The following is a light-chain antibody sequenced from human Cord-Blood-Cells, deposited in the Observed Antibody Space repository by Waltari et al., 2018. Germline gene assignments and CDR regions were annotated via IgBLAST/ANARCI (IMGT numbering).Light chain of an antibody. CDR3: SSYAGSNNFV. CDR1: SSDVVGYNY. Sequence: QSALTQPPSASGSPGQSVTLSCTGTSSDVVGYNYVSWYQQHPGKAPKLMIYEVSKRPSGVPDRFSVSKSGNTASLTVSGLQAEDEADYYCSSYAGSNNFVFGTGTKVTVL. J-gene: IGLJ1*01. CDR2: EVS. V-gene: IGLV2-8*01.